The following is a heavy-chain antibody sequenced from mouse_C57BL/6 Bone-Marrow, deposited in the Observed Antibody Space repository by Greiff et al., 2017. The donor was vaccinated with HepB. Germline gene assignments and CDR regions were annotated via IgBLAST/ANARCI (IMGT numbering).Heavy chain of an antibody. J-gene: IGHJ2*01. CDR3: ARGRVITTVVAPYYFDY. D-gene: IGHD1-1*01. V-gene: IGHV1-64*01. CDR1: GYTFTSYW. Sequence: QVQLQQPGAELVKPGASVKLSCKASGYTFTSYWMHWVKQRPGQGLEWIGMIHPNSGSTNYNEKFKSKATLTVDKSSSTAYMQLSSLTSEDSAVYYCARGRVITTVVAPYYFDYWGQGTTLTVSS. CDR2: IHPNSGST.